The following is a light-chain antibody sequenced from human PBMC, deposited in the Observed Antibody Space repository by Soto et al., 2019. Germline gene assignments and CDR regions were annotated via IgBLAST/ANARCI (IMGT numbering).Light chain of an antibody. V-gene: IGLV1-51*01. CDR1: SSNIGINY. Sequence: VLTQPPSVSAAPGQKVTISCSGSSSNIGINYVSWYQQLPGTAPKLLIYDNNKRPSGIPDRFSGSKSGTSATLGITGLQTGDEADYYCGTWDSSLSDYVLGNGTKVT. J-gene: IGLJ1*01. CDR3: GTWDSSLSDYV. CDR2: DNN.